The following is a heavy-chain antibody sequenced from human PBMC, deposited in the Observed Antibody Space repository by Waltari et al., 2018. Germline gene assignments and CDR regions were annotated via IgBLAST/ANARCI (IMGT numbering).Heavy chain of an antibody. CDR3: ARGRAQYYYDSSGYPDY. CDR2: IYPGDSDT. CDR1: GYSFTSSW. J-gene: IGHJ4*02. Sequence: EVQLVQSGAEVKKPGESLKISCTGSGYSFTSSWIGGVRQMTGKGLEWVGIIYPGDSDTRYSPSFQGQVTISADKSISTAYLQWSSLKASDTAMYYCARGRAQYYYDSSGYPDYWGQGTLVTVSS. D-gene: IGHD3-22*01. V-gene: IGHV5-51*01.